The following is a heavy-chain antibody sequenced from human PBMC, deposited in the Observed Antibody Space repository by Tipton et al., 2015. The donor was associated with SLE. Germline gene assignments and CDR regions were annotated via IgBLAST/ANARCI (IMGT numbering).Heavy chain of an antibody. CDR3: AREMDDSSSRSWSLDV. V-gene: IGHV3-74*03. Sequence: SLRLSCEASGFTFNRHWMHWVRQAPGKGLVWVSRISVDGSRTTYADSVKGRFTISRDNAKNSLYLQMNTLRTGDTAIYYCAREMDDSSSRSWSLDVWGKGTTVTVSS. D-gene: IGHD6-13*01. J-gene: IGHJ6*04. CDR2: ISVDGSRT. CDR1: GFTFNRHW.